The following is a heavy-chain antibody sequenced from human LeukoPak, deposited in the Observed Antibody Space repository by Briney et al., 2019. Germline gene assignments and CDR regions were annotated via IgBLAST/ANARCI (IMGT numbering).Heavy chain of an antibody. D-gene: IGHD3-22*01. J-gene: IGHJ4*02. Sequence: SVKVSCKASGGTFSSYAISWVRQAPGQGLEWMGGIIPIFGTANYAQKFQGRVTITADESTSTAYMELSSLRSEDTAVYYCARGAHRYFYDRSCYYYVFDYWGQGTLVTVSS. CDR3: ARGAHRYFYDRSCYYYVFDY. CDR2: IIPIFGTA. CDR1: GGTFSSYA. V-gene: IGHV1-69*13.